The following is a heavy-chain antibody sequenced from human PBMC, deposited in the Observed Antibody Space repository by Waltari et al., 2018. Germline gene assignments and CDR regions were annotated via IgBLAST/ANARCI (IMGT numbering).Heavy chain of an antibody. J-gene: IGHJ4*02. CDR2: IYYSGST. CDR1: GGSISSYY. D-gene: IGHD5-12*01. V-gene: IGHV4-59*01. CDR3: ARAEMATIAN. Sequence: QVQLQESGPGLVKPSETLSLPCPVSGGSISSYYWSWIRQPPGKGLEWIGYIYYSGSTNYNPSLKSRVTISVDTSKNQFSLKLSSVTAADTAVYYCARAEMATIANWGQGTLVTVSS.